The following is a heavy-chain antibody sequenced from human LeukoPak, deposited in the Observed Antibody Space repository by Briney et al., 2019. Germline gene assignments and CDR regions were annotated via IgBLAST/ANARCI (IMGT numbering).Heavy chain of an antibody. V-gene: IGHV3-48*03. CDR1: GFTFSSYE. CDR2: ISSSGNPM. Sequence: GGSLILSCAASGFTFSSYEMNWVRQAPGKGLEWVSYISSSGNPMCYADSVKGRFTISRDNTKNSLSLQMNSLRADDTAVYYCARGWGSVGVHFDYWGQGTLVTVSS. J-gene: IGHJ4*02. D-gene: IGHD1-26*01. CDR3: ARGWGSVGVHFDY.